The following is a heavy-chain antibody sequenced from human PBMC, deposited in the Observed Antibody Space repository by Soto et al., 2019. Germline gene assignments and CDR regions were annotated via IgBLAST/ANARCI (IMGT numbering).Heavy chain of an antibody. D-gene: IGHD1-1*01. CDR3: ARGCSPLQLEDWFDS. V-gene: IGHV1-2*02. CDR2: INPNSGGT. CDR1: GYTFTGYY. Sequence: QVQLVQSGAEVKKPGASVKVSCKASGYTFTGYYMHWVRQAPGQGLEWMGWINPNSGGTNYAQKFQGRVTMTRDTSISTAYMELSRLSSDDTAVYYCARGCSPLQLEDWFDSWGQGTLVTVSS. J-gene: IGHJ5*01.